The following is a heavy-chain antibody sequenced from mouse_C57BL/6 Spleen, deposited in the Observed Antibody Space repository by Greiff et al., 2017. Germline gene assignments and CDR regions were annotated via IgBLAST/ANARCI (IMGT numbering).Heavy chain of an antibody. CDR2: ISGGGGNT. CDR3: ARGEWSYWYFDV. V-gene: IGHV5-9*04. D-gene: IGHD1-3*01. J-gene: IGHJ1*03. Sequence: EVKLVESGGGLVKPGGSLKLSCAASGFTFSSYTMSWVRQTPEKRLEWVATISGGGGNTYYPDSVKGRFTISRDNAKNTLYLQMSSLRSDDTAVYYCARGEWSYWYFDVWGTGTTVTVSS. CDR1: GFTFSSYT.